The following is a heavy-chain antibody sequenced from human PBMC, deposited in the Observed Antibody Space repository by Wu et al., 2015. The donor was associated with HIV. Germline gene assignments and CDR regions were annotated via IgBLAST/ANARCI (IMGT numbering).Heavy chain of an antibody. J-gene: IGHJ5*02. CDR1: GYTSPAM. CDR3: ARGKNYCSSSSCYTDNWFDP. D-gene: IGHD2-2*02. V-gene: IGHV1-8*03. Sequence: LVQSGTEVRSLGLSEVSCKASGYTSPAMIVNWVRQATGQGLEWMGWMNPNSGNTGYAQKFQGRVTISRNTSISTAYMELSSLRSEDTAVYYCARGKNYCSSSSCYTDNWFDPWGQGTLVTVSS. CDR2: MNPNSGNT.